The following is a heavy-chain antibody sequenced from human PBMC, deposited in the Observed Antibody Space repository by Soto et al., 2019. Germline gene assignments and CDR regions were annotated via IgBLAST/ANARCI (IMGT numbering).Heavy chain of an antibody. J-gene: IGHJ4*02. V-gene: IGHV4-31*03. D-gene: IGHD1-1*01. CDR3: ASGHDAYKVRY. Sequence: QVQLQESGPGLVKPSQTLSLTCTVSGGSISSGGTGSYWTWIRQLPGKGLEWIGYIYYTGNTYYNPSLKSRPTISIDTSENQLSLKLTSVTAADTAVYFCASGHDAYKVRYWGQGRLVTVSS. CDR2: IYYTGNT. CDR1: GGSISSGGTGSY.